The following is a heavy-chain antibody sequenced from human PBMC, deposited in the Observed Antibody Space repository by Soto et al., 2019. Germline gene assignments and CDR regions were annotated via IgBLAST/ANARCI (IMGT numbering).Heavy chain of an antibody. CDR1: GFTSSSYA. D-gene: IGHD3-10*01. V-gene: IGHV3-23*01. CDR2: ISGSGGST. Sequence: GSLRLSRAASGFTSSSYAMSSVRPAPGKGLEGVSAISGSGGSTYYADSVKGRFTISRDNSKNTLYLQMNSLRAEDTAVYYCAKEFPYYYGSESYFSGGGQFDYWGQGTLVTVSS. CDR3: AKEFPYYYGSESYFSGGGQFDY. J-gene: IGHJ4*02.